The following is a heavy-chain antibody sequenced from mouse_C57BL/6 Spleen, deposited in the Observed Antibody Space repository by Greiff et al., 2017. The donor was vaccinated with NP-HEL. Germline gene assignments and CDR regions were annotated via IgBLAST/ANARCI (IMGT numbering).Heavy chain of an antibody. D-gene: IGHD1-1*02. CDR2: ISNGGGST. CDR1: GFTFSDYY. V-gene: IGHV5-12*01. Sequence: EVKLMESGGGLVQPGGSLKLSCAASGFTFSDYYMYWVRQTPEKRLEWVAYISNGGGSTYYPDTVKGRFTISRDNAKNTLYLQMSRLKSEDTAMYYCASPLLLWSAWFAYWGQGTLVTVSA. J-gene: IGHJ3*01. CDR3: ASPLLLWSAWFAY.